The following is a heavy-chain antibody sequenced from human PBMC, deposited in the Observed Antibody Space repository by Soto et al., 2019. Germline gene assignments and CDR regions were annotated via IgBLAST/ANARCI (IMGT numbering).Heavy chain of an antibody. CDR1: GGTFSSYT. Sequence: QVQLVQSGAEVKKPGSSVKVSCKASGGTFSSYTISWVRQAPGQGLEWRGRIIPILGIANYVQKFQGRVTITADKSTSTAYMELSSLRSEDTAVYYCASIGSGSGSISYGMDVWGQGTTVTVSS. D-gene: IGHD3-10*01. V-gene: IGHV1-69*02. CDR2: IIPILGIA. CDR3: ASIGSGSGSISYGMDV. J-gene: IGHJ6*02.